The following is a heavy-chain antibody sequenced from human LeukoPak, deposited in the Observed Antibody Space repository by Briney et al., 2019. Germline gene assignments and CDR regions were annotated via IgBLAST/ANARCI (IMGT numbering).Heavy chain of an antibody. CDR1: GYSFTSYW. Sequence: GESLKISCKGSGYSFTSYWIGWVRQMPGKGLEWMGIIYPRDSDTRYSPSFQGQVTTSADKSISTAYLQWSSLEASDTAMYYCASTGENGVWGFDYWGQGTLVTVSS. J-gene: IGHJ4*02. CDR3: ASTGENGVWGFDY. V-gene: IGHV5-51*01. CDR2: IYPRDSDT. D-gene: IGHD2-8*01.